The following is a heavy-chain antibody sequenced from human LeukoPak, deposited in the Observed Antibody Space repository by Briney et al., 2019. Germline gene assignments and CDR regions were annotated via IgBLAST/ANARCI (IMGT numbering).Heavy chain of an antibody. D-gene: IGHD2-2*01. V-gene: IGHV4-39*07. J-gene: IGHJ4*02. CDR1: GGSISSSTYY. Sequence: SETLSLTCTVSGGSISSSTYYWGWIRQPPGKGLEWIGSIYYSGSTYYNPSLKSRVTMSVDTSKNQFSLKVSSVTAADTAVYYCARTLGSSSTRFDYWGQGTLVTVS. CDR2: IYYSGST. CDR3: ARTLGSSSTRFDY.